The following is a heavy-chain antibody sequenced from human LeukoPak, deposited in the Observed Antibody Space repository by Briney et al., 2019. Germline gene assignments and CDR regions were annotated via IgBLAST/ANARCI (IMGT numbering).Heavy chain of an antibody. J-gene: IGHJ6*04. CDR3: ARDNGDVVAPLLDV. D-gene: IGHD2-21*01. Sequence: GGSLRLSCAASGFTFSTYSMNWVRQAPGKGLEWVSSFSSSGSYIYYADSVKGRFTISRNNAKNSLYLQMNSLRAEDTAVYYCARDNGDVVAPLLDVWGKGTTVTISS. CDR1: GFTFSTYS. V-gene: IGHV3-21*01. CDR2: FSSSGSYI.